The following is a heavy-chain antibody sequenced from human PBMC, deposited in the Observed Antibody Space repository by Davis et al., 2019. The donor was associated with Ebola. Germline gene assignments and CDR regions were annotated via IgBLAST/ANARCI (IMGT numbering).Heavy chain of an antibody. CDR3: ARDVVPGAPGDANAFDV. CDR1: GGSISSYY. V-gene: IGHV4-4*07. CDR2: IYTSGST. D-gene: IGHD2-2*01. Sequence: MPSETLSLTCTVSGGSISSYYWSWIRQPAGKGLEWIGRIYTSGSTNYNPSLKSRVTMSVDTSKNQFSLKLSSVTAADTAMYYCARDVVPGAPGDANAFDVWGRGTMVTVSA. J-gene: IGHJ3*01.